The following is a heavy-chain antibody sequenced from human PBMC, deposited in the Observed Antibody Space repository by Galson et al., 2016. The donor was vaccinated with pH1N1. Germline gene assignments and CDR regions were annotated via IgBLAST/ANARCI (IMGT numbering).Heavy chain of an antibody. CDR3: SKDRPQMMLRYFDWLLGDAMDV. V-gene: IGHV3-30*18. D-gene: IGHD3-9*01. Sequence: SLRLSCAASGFSFSNYGMHWVRQAPGKGPEWVAVISFDGSNKNYADSVKGRVTISRDNSQNTVFLLLDSLGPEDTAVFHCSKDRPQMMLRYFDWLLGDAMDVWGQGTTVIVSS. CDR1: GFSFSNYG. CDR2: ISFDGSNK. J-gene: IGHJ6*02.